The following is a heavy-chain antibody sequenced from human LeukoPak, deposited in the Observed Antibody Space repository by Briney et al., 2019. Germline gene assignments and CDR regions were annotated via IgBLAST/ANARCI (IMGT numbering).Heavy chain of an antibody. CDR2: IGISSGNT. J-gene: IGHJ4*01. V-gene: IGHV3-48*01. CDR3: ARDHRYAFDN. Sequence: GGSLRLSCAASGFNFIDYSMNWVRQAPGQGLELISYIGISSGNTKYADSVKGRFTISRDKARNSLYLQMNSLRVEDTAVYYCARDHRYAFDNWGHGTLVTVSS. D-gene: IGHD5-12*01. CDR1: GFNFIDYS.